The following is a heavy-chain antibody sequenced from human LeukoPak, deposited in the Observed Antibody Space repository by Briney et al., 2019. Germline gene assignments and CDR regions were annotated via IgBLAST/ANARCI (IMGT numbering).Heavy chain of an antibody. V-gene: IGHV3-7*01. J-gene: IGHJ4*02. CDR1: AFTSSSYW. CDR3: ARGRLPFDY. Sequence: SLRLSCAVSAFTSSSYWMSWVRQAPGTGLEWVANIKQDGSEKYYVDSVKGRFTISIDNPKNSLYLQMNSLRAEDTAVYYCARGRLPFDYWGQGTLVTVPS. CDR2: IKQDGSEK. D-gene: IGHD5-12*01.